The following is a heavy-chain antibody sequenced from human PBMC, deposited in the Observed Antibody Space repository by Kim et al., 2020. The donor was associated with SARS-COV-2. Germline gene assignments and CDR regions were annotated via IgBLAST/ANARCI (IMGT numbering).Heavy chain of an antibody. CDR3: SREGVAFGVVISHPLYVMDV. V-gene: IGHV4-4*07. CDR2: IYTSGST. J-gene: IGHJ6*02. CDR1: GGTISSYY. Sequence: SETLSLTCTVSGGTISSYYWSWIRQPAGKGLEWIGRIYTSGSTNYNPALKSRVTMSVDTSKNQFSLKQSSVTAADTAVYYCSREGVAFGVVISHPLYVMDVWGQGTAVTVSS. D-gene: IGHD3-3*01.